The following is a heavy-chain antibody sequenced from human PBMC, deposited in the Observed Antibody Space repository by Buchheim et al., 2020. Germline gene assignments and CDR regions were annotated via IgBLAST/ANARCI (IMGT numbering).Heavy chain of an antibody. V-gene: IGHV7-4-1*02. Sequence: QVHLVQSGSEVREPGASVKVSCKASGYTFTTYPMNWVRQAPGQGLEWMGYINTNTENPTYAQGFTGRFVFSLDNSVSTAYLQITNLEAEDTAVYYCASLVGASRGPFDYWGQGTL. CDR3: ASLVGASRGPFDY. CDR1: GYTFTTYP. J-gene: IGHJ4*02. CDR2: INTNTENP. D-gene: IGHD1-26*01.